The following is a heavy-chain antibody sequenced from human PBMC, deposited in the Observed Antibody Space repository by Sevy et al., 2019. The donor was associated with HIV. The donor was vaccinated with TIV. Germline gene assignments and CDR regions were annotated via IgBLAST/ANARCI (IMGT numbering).Heavy chain of an antibody. J-gene: IGHJ6*02. CDR3: ARVRGTISPYYYFGMDV. CDR1: GFNFGDYA. Sequence: GGSLRLSCTASGFNFGDYAMSWCRQAPGKGLEWIGFIRSKTYGGKTEYPASMKGRFTISGDDANNIASLQMNSLKTEDTAVYYCARVRGTISPYYYFGMDVWGQGTTVTVS. CDR2: IRSKTYGGKT. D-gene: IGHD3-16*01. V-gene: IGHV3-49*03.